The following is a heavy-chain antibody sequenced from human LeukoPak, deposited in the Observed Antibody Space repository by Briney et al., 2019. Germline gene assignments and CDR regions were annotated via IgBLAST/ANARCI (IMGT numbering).Heavy chain of an antibody. Sequence: GGSLRLSCAASGFTFSSYVMHWVRQAPGKGLEWVAIISYDGSNEYYADSVKGRFTISRDNSKNTLYLQMNSLRAEDTAVYYCARDLVRYGGIYDAFDIWGQGTMVTVSS. V-gene: IGHV3-30*04. D-gene: IGHD4-23*01. J-gene: IGHJ3*02. CDR2: ISYDGSNE. CDR3: ARDLVRYGGIYDAFDI. CDR1: GFTFSSYV.